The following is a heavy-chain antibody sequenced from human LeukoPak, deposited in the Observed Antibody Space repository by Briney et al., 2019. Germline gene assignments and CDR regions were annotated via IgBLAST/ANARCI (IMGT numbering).Heavy chain of an antibody. D-gene: IGHD3-22*01. V-gene: IGHV4-38-2*02. Sequence: SETLSLTCTVSGYSISSGYYWGWIRQPPGKGLEWIGSIYHSGSTYYNPSLKSRVTISVDTSKNQFSLKLSSVTAADTAVYYCARARSYYDSSGWNYWGQGTLVTVSS. J-gene: IGHJ4*02. CDR2: IYHSGST. CDR3: ARARSYYDSSGWNY. CDR1: GYSISSGYY.